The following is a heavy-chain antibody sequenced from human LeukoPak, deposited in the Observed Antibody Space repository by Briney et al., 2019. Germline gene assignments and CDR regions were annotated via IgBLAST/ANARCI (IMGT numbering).Heavy chain of an antibody. CDR3: AREACGLGSCYVDL. J-gene: IGHJ5*02. CDR1: GDSISHYY. V-gene: IGHV4-59*01. D-gene: IGHD1-26*01. Sequence: SETLSLTCTVSGDSISHYYWSWVRQSPGQGLEWIGYIHYSGSTNYNPSLKSRVSISVDTSRKQFSLRLTSVTAADTALYYCAREACGLGSCYVDLWGQGALVTVSS. CDR2: IHYSGST.